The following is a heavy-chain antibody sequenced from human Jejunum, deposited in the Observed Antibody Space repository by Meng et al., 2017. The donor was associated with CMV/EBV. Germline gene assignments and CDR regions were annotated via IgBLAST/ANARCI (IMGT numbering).Heavy chain of an antibody. J-gene: IGHJ4*02. V-gene: IGHV3-23*01. CDR2: ISGSSGST. Sequence: GFTFSSYAMSWVRRAPGKGLEWVSGISGSSGSTYYADSVKGRFTISRDNSKNTLYLQMNSLRAEDTAVYYCAKDEGVGTTSRFDSWGQGTLVTVSS. D-gene: IGHD1-26*01. CDR3: AKDEGVGTTSRFDS. CDR1: GFTFSSYA.